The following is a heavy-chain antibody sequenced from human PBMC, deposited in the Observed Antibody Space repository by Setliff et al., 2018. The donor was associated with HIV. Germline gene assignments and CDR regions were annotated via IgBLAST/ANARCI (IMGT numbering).Heavy chain of an antibody. J-gene: IGHJ4*02. CDR3: ARWGSGSYERVFDY. D-gene: IGHD1-26*01. V-gene: IGHV3-7*01. CDR2: VKQDGTET. CDR1: GFRFRSYW. Sequence: PWGSLRLSCAASGFRFRSYWMSWVRQAPGKGLESVANVKQDGTETLYVASVKVRLTISRDNANNLVYLQRNSLRVEDTAVYFCARWGSGSYERVFDYWGQGMLVTVSS.